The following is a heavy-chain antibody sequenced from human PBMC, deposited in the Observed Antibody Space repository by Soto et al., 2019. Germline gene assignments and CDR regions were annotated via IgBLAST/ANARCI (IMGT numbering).Heavy chain of an antibody. D-gene: IGHD6-6*01. CDR3: ARVYTGEYSTDNWFDP. V-gene: IGHV1-18*01. CDR1: GYTFTSYG. CDR2: ISAYNGNT. Sequence: ASVKVSCKASGYTFTSYGISWVRQAPGQGLEWMGWISAYNGNTNYAQKLQGRVTMTTDTSTSTAYMELRSLRSDDTAVYYCARVYTGEYSTDNWFDPWGQGTLVTVSS. J-gene: IGHJ5*02.